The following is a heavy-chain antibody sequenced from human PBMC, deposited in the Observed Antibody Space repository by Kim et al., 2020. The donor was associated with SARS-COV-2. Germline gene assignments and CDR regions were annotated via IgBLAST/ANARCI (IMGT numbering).Heavy chain of an antibody. V-gene: IGHV4-39*01. J-gene: IGHJ4*02. D-gene: IGHD3-10*01. CDR3: ARRGVTMVRGVSFDY. Sequence: PSLKSRVTISVDTSKNQFSLKLSSVTAADTAVYYCARRGVTMVRGVSFDYWGQGTLVTVSS.